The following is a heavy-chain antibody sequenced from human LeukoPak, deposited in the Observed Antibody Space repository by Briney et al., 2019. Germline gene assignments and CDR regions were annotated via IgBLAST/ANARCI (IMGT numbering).Heavy chain of an antibody. CDR2: MNPISGTA. CDR3: ARGVRAAAGRGLVY. D-gene: IGHD6-13*01. CDR1: GYTFTSYD. J-gene: IGHJ4*02. Sequence: ASVKVSCKASGYTFTSYDINWVRQATGQGLEWMGGMNPISGTAGYAQKFQGRVTMTTNTSISTAYMELSSLRSEDTAVYYCARGVRAAAGRGLVYWGQGTLVTVSS. V-gene: IGHV1-8*01.